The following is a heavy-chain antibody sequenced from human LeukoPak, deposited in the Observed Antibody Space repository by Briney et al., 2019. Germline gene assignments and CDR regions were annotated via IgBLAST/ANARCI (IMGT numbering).Heavy chain of an antibody. CDR2: INQAGSEK. CDR3: AKGGLRWFDY. V-gene: IGHV3-7*01. J-gene: IGHJ4*02. D-gene: IGHD4-23*01. CDR1: GFTFSGYY. Sequence: GGSLRLSCAASGFTFSGYYMCWVRQAPGKGLEWVANINQAGSEKYYVDSVKGRFTISRDNAKSSLYLQMNSLRAEDTAVYYCAKGGLRWFDYWGQGTLVTVSS.